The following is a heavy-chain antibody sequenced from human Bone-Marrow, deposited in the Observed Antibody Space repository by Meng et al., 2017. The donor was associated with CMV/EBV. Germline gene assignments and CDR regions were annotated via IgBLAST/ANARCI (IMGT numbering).Heavy chain of an antibody. J-gene: IGHJ6*02. V-gene: IGHV4-39*07. Sequence: GSLRLSCTVSGGSISSSSYYWGWIRQPPGKGLEWIGSVYYSGRTYYNPSLKSRVTVSVDTSKNQFSLKLSSVTAADTAVYYCARDRRTRYCSSTSCHPAYYYGMDVWGQGTTVTVSS. CDR3: ARDRRTRYCSSTSCHPAYYYGMDV. D-gene: IGHD2-2*01. CDR2: VYYSGRT. CDR1: GGSISSSSYY.